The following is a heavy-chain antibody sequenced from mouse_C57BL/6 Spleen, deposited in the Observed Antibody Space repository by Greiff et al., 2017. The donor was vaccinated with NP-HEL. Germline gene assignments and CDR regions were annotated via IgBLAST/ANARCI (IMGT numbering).Heavy chain of an antibody. V-gene: IGHV14-3*01. D-gene: IGHD1-1*01. CDR3: ARSPYYYGSSYYYYAMDY. J-gene: IGHJ4*01. CDR2: IDPANGNT. CDR1: GFNIKNTY. Sequence: VQLQQSVAELVRPGASVKLSCTASGFNIKNTYMHWVKQRPEQGLEWIGRIDPANGNTKYAPKFPGKATITADTSSNTAYLQLSSLTSEDTAIYYCARSPYYYGSSYYYYAMDYWGQGTSVTVSS.